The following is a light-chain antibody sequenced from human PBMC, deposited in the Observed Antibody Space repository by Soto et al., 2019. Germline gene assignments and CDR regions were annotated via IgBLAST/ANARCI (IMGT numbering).Light chain of an antibody. V-gene: IGKV1-5*03. CDR3: QQYNGYWS. Sequence: DIQMTPSPSTLSASVGDRVTITCRASQSISGSLAWYQQKPGKAPKLLIYEASNLKSGVPSRFSGSGSGTEYTLTISRLQPDDSASYYCQQYNGYWSFGQGTRVEIK. CDR2: EAS. J-gene: IGKJ1*01. CDR1: QSISGS.